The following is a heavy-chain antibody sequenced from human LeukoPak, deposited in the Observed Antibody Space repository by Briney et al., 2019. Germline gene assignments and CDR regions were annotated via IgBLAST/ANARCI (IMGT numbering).Heavy chain of an antibody. D-gene: IGHD1-26*01. J-gene: IGHJ4*02. CDR1: GDSISSYY. Sequence: SETLSLTCTVSGDSISSYYWSWIRQPPGKGLEWIGHIYYSGSTDYNPSLKSRVTISVDTSKNQFSLKLSSVTAADTDVYYCARQSGRNLLDYWGQGTLVTVSS. CDR2: IYYSGST. V-gene: IGHV4-59*08. CDR3: ARQSGRNLLDY.